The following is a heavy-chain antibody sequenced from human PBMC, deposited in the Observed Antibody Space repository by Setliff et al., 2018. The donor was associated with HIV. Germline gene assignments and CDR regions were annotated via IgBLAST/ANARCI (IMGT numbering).Heavy chain of an antibody. CDR3: ARHLLRGYIYIVFDY. Sequence: SETLSLTCAVSGYSISSGYYWGWIRQPPGKGLEWIGYIYYSGSTNYNPSLKSRVTISVDTSKNQFSLKLSSVTAADTAVYYCARHLLRGYIYIVFDYWGQGTLVTVSS. D-gene: IGHD5-18*01. CDR2: IYYSGST. J-gene: IGHJ4*02. V-gene: IGHV4-61*01. CDR1: GYSISSGYY.